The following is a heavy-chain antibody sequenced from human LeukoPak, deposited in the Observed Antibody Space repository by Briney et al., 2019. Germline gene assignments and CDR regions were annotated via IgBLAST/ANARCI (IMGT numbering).Heavy chain of an antibody. J-gene: IGHJ4*02. CDR2: TNSDGSTT. CDR3: ARGDFGASGNFDY. CDR1: GFMFSSFW. V-gene: IGHV3-74*01. Sequence: QPGGSLRLSCAASGFMFSSFWMHWVRQVPGKGLVWVSHTNSDGSTTDYADSMRGRFTISRDNAKNSLYLQMNSLRAEDTAVYYCARGDFGASGNFDYWGQGTLVTVSS. D-gene: IGHD3-16*01.